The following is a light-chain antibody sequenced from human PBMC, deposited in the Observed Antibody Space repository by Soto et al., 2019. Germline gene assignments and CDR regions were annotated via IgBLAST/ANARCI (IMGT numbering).Light chain of an antibody. J-gene: IGKJ5*01. Sequence: ESVSTQSPATLSLSPVEFASRCCMATRSVSSYLAWYQQKPGQAPRLLIYDASSRPTDIPARFSGSGSGTDFTLTISSLEPEDFALYYCQERSNWPITCGQGTQLEIK. CDR2: DAS. CDR1: RSVSSY. CDR3: QERSNWPIT. V-gene: IGKV3-11*01.